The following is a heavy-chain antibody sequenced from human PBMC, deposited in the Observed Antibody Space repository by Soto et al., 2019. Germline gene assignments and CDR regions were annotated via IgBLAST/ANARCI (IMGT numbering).Heavy chain of an antibody. V-gene: IGHV3-15*01. Sequence: GGSLRLSCAASGFTFSNAWMSWVRQAPGKGLEWVGRIKSKTDGGTTDYAAPVKGRFTISRDDSKNTLYLQMNSLKTEDTAVYYCTTDRRNWDDAFDIWGQGTMVTVSS. D-gene: IGHD7-27*01. J-gene: IGHJ3*02. CDR3: TTDRRNWDDAFDI. CDR2: IKSKTDGGTT. CDR1: GFTFSNAW.